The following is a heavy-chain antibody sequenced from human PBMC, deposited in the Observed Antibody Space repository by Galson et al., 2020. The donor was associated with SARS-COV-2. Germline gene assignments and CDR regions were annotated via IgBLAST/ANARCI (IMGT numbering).Heavy chain of an antibody. CDR3: AGQGVNMIVLVTVPGWYFDL. V-gene: IGHV4-38-2*01. Sequence: SQTLSLTCAVSGYSISTTNYWGWVRQPPGKGLEWIGSIYPSGRTYYNPSLKSRVTISLDTSKNQFSLRLDSVTAADTALNYGAGQGVNMIVLVTVPGWYFDLWGRGTLVTVSS. D-gene: IGHD3-22*01. CDR1: GYSISTTNY. J-gene: IGHJ2*01. CDR2: IYPSGRT.